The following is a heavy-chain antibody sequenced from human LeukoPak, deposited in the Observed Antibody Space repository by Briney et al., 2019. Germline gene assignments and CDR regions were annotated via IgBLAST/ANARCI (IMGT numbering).Heavy chain of an antibody. CDR1: GGSISSYY. CDR2: IYTSGST. V-gene: IGHV4-4*07. Sequence: SETLSLTCTVSGGSISSYYWSWIRQPAGKGLEWIGRIYTSGSTNYNPSLKSRVTISVDRSKNQFSLKLSSVTAADTAVYYCARTLGIAAAGTGLGLYDYWGQGTLVTVSS. J-gene: IGHJ4*02. D-gene: IGHD6-13*01. CDR3: ARTLGIAAAGTGLGLYDY.